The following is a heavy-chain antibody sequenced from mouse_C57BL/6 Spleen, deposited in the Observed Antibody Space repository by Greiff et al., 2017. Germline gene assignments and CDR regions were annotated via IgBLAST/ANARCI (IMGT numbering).Heavy chain of an antibody. J-gene: IGHJ2*01. V-gene: IGHV5-17*01. D-gene: IGHD1-1*01. CDR3: ARGPHYYGSSYKDY. CDR2: ISSGSSTI. Sequence: EVMLVESGGGLVKPGGSLKLSCAASGFTFSDYGMHWVRQAPEKGLEWVAYISSGSSTIYYADTVKGRFTISRDNAKNTLFLQMTSLRSEDTAMYYCARGPHYYGSSYKDYWGQGTTLTVSS. CDR1: GFTFSDYG.